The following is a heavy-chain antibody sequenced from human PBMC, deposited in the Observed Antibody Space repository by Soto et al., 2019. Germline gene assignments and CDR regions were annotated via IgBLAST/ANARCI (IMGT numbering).Heavy chain of an antibody. CDR1: GVSISSGGYY. V-gene: IGHV4-31*03. CDR3: ARVMGSAIHSSHYYSGLEV. Sequence: QVKLQDSGPGLVKPSQTLSLTCTVSGVSISSGGYYWSWIRQHPGKGLEWIGYISFSGRTFSNPSLKCRVTISVDTSNNQYSLRLSSVTGADRAVYYCARVMGSAIHSSHYYSGLEVWGRATTVIVSS. J-gene: IGHJ6*02. CDR2: ISFSGRT. D-gene: IGHD3-22*01.